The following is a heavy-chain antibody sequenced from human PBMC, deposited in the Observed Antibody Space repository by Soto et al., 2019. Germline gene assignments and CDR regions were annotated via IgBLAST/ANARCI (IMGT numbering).Heavy chain of an antibody. D-gene: IGHD1-26*01. CDR3: AKGDSGSYYLAVDY. CDR2: ISGSGVTP. CDR1: GFTFSSYA. Sequence: GGSLRLSCVASGFTFSSYAMSWVRQAPGKGLEWVSAISGSGVTPYYADSVKGRFTISRDNSKNTLYLQMNSLRAEDTAVYYCAKGDSGSYYLAVDYWGQGTLVTVSS. J-gene: IGHJ4*02. V-gene: IGHV3-23*01.